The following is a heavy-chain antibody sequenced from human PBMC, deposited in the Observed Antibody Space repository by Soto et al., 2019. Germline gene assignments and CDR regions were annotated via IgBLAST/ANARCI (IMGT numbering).Heavy chain of an antibody. CDR1: GGSISSSSYY. D-gene: IGHD2-2*01. Sequence: PSETLSLTCTVSGGSISSSSYYWGWIRQPPGKGLEWIGSIYYSGSTYYNPSLKSRVTISVDTSKNQFSLKLSSVTAADTAVYYCARYLSSLEYYYYGMDVWGQGTTVTVSS. CDR3: ARYLSSLEYYYYGMDV. CDR2: IYYSGST. J-gene: IGHJ6*02. V-gene: IGHV4-39*01.